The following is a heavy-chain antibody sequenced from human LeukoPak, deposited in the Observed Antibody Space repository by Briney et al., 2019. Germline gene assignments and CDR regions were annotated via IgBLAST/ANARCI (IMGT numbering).Heavy chain of an antibody. D-gene: IGHD5-12*01. CDR1: GGSFSGYY. CDR3: ASDSGYDEIDY. CDR2: INHSGST. J-gene: IGHJ4*02. Sequence: SETLSLTCAVYGGSFSGYYWSWIRQPPGKGLEWIGEINHSGSTNYNPSLKSRVTISVDTSKNQFSVKLSSVTAADTAVYYCASDSGYDEIDYWGQGTLVTVSS. V-gene: IGHV4-34*01.